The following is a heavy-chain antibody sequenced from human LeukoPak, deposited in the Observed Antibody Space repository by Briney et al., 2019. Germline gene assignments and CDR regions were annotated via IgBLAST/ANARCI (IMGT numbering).Heavy chain of an antibody. V-gene: IGHV4-59*01. J-gene: IGHJ3*02. CDR1: GGSINSYY. D-gene: IGHD3-22*01. CDR2: IYYSGST. CDR3: ARGTQSVYHYDSSGYYWAFDI. Sequence: SETLSLTCTVSGGSINSYYWSWIRQPPGKGLEWIGYIYYSGSTNYNPSLKSRVTISVDTSKNQFSLKLSSVTAADTAVYYCARGTQSVYHYDSSGYYWAFDIWGQGTMVTVSS.